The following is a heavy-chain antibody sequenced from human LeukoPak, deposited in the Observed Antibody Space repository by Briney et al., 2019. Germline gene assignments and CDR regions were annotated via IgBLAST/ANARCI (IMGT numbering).Heavy chain of an antibody. J-gene: IGHJ4*02. CDR2: INSDGSGT. D-gene: IGHD3-10*01. Sequence: GGSLRLSCAASGFIFTSYWMHWVRQAPGKGLVWVSRINSDGSGTTYADSVRGRFTMSRDNAKNTLYLQMNSLRAEDTAVYYCARYLTYGLDYWGQGTLVTVSS. CDR1: GFIFTSYW. V-gene: IGHV3-74*01. CDR3: ARYLTYGLDY.